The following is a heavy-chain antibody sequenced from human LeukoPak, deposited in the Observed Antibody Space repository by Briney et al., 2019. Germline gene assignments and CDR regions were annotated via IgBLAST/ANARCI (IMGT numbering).Heavy chain of an antibody. CDR3: AKDVIGYGSGSYYYYYGMDV. D-gene: IGHD3-10*01. Sequence: GGSLRLSCAASGFTFSSYAMSWVRQAPGKGLEWVSAISGSGGSTYYADSVKGRFTISRDNSKNTLYLQMNSLRGEDTAVYYCAKDVIGYGSGSYYYYYGMDVWGQGTTVTVSS. V-gene: IGHV3-23*01. CDR2: ISGSGGST. J-gene: IGHJ6*02. CDR1: GFTFSSYA.